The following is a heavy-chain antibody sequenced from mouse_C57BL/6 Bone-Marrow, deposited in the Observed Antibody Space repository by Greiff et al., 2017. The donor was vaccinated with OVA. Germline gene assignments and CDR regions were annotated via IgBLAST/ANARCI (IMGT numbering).Heavy chain of an antibody. CDR1: GFNIKDYY. CDR3: ARMGWLHGEAY. CDR2: IDPEDGET. D-gene: IGHD2-3*01. V-gene: IGHV14-2*01. J-gene: IGHJ3*01. Sequence: VQLQQSGAELVKPGASVKLSCTASGFNIKDYYMHWVKQRTEPGLEWIGRIDPEDGETKYATKFQGKATIPADTSSNTAYLQLSSLTSDDTAVYYYARMGWLHGEAYWGKGTLVTVSA.